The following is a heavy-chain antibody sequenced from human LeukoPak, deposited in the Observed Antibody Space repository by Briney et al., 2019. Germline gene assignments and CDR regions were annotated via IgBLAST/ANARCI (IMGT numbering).Heavy chain of an antibody. Sequence: SETLSLTCTVSGGSVSSGSYYWSWIRQPPGKGLEWIGYIYYSGSTNYNPSLKSRVTISVDTSKNQFSLKLSSVTAADTAVYYCARDLDRGPLPNFDLWGRGTLVTVSS. D-gene: IGHD3-10*01. V-gene: IGHV4-61*01. CDR3: ARDLDRGPLPNFDL. J-gene: IGHJ2*01. CDR1: GGSVSSGSYY. CDR2: IYYSGST.